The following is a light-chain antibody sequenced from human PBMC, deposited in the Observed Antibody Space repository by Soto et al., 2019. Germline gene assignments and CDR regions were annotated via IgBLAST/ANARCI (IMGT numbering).Light chain of an antibody. CDR3: QQYNSYSGFT. Sequence: DIQMTQSPSTLSASVGDRVTITCRASQSISSWVAWYQQKPGKAPKLLIYDASSLESGVPSRFSGSGSGTEFTLTISSLQPDDFATYYCQQYNSYSGFTFGPGTKVDIK. V-gene: IGKV1-5*01. J-gene: IGKJ3*01. CDR2: DAS. CDR1: QSISSW.